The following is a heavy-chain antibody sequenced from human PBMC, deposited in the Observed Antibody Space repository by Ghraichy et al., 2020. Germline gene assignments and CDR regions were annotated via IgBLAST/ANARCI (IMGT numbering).Heavy chain of an antibody. D-gene: IGHD5/OR15-5a*01. V-gene: IGHV4-39*07. CDR3: ARHVYTNLYYYYYMDV. CDR1: GSSISSSDYY. CDR2: IYYSGST. Sequence: SQTLSLTCTVSGSSISSSDYYWGWIRQPPGKGLEWIGSIYYSGSTYYNPSLKSRVTISLDTSKNHFSLKVSSVTAADTAVYFCARHVYTNLYYYYYMDVWGKGTAVTVSS. J-gene: IGHJ6*03.